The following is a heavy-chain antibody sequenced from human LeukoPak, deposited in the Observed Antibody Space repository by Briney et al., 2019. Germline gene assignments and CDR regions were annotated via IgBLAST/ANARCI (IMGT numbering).Heavy chain of an antibody. CDR2: ISGGGGST. J-gene: IGHJ6*02. CDR3: AKVGTSSSKDYFYGMDV. D-gene: IGHD2-2*01. Sequence: GGSLRLSCAASGFAFSSYAMSWVRQAPGKGLEWVSAISGGGGSTYYADPVKGRLTISRDNSKNTLYLQLSSLRAEDTALYYCAKVGTSSSKDYFYGMDVWGQGTTVTVS. V-gene: IGHV3-23*01. CDR1: GFAFSSYA.